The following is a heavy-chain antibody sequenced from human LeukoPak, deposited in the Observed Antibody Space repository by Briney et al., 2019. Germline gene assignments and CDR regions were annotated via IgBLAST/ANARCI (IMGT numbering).Heavy chain of an antibody. CDR1: GFTFSNYG. CDR3: ARWYYYDSSGSPDH. CDR2: IWYDGSNK. J-gene: IGHJ4*02. D-gene: IGHD3-22*01. V-gene: IGHV3-33*01. Sequence: PGRSLRLSCAASGFTFSNYGMHWVRQAPGKGLEWVAVIWYDGSNKYYADSVKGRFTISRDNSKNTLYLQMNSLRAEDTAVYYCARWYYYDSSGSPDHWGQGTLVTVSS.